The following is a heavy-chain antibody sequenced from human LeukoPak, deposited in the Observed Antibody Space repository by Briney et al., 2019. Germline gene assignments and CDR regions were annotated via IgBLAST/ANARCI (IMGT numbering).Heavy chain of an antibody. J-gene: IGHJ4*02. CDR2: IYYSGST. CDR1: GGSISSYY. Sequence: SETLSLTCTVSGGSISSYYWSWIRQPPGKGLEWIGYIYYSGSTNYNPSLKSRGTISVDTSKTQFSLKLRSVTAGATAVYYCARQGGYYYESSGYYPFDYWGQGTLVTVSS. V-gene: IGHV4-59*08. D-gene: IGHD3-22*01. CDR3: ARQGGYYYESSGYYPFDY.